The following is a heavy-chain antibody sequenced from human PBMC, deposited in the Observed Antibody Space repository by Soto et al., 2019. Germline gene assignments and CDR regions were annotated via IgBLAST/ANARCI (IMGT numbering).Heavy chain of an antibody. CDR1: GDTVSIDSAA. J-gene: IGHJ5*02. D-gene: IGHD2-2*01. Sequence: SQTLSLTCAISGDTVSIDSAAWNLIRQSPSRGLEWLGRTYYRSKWYNDYAVSVKSRIIINPDTSRNQFSLHLNSVTPDDTAVYYCARDFRTPDSTSWFNWFDPWGQGILVTVSS. CDR3: ARDFRTPDSTSWFNWFDP. CDR2: TYYRSKWYN. V-gene: IGHV6-1*01.